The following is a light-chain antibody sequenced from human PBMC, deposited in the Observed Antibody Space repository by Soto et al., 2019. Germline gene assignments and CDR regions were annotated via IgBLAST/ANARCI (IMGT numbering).Light chain of an antibody. CDR2: ATS. V-gene: IGKV1-39*01. J-gene: IGKJ1*01. CDR3: QQSYNFPRT. Sequence: DIQMTQSPSSLSASVGDRVPITCRASQNIVTYLNWYLQKPGQAPKLLIYATSSLQSGVPPRFSGSGSGTEFTFTISSLQAEDFATYYCQQSYNFPRTFGQGTRWIS. CDR1: QNIVTY.